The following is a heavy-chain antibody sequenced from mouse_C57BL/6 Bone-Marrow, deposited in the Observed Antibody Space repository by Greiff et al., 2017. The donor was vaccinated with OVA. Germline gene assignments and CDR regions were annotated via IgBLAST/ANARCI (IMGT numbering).Heavy chain of an antibody. CDR2: IDPSDSET. Sequence: QVQLQQPGAELVRPGSSVKPSCKASGYTFTSYWMHWVKQRPIQGLEWIGNIDPSDSETHYNQKFKDKATLTVDKSSSTAYMQLSSLTSEDSAVYYCARWGYENWYFDVWGTGTTVTVSS. V-gene: IGHV1-52*01. CDR3: ARWGYENWYFDV. CDR1: GYTFTSYW. D-gene: IGHD2-2*01. J-gene: IGHJ1*03.